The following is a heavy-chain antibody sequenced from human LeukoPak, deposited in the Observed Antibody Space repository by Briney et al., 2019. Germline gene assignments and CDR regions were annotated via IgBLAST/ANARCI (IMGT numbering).Heavy chain of an antibody. Sequence: GGSLRLSCAASGFTFSNYAMNWVRQAPGKGLEWVSKISTSGDSTYYADSVKGRFITPRDNSKNTLYLQMNSLRAEDTAVYYCAKSKSWWYYFDYWGQGSLVTVSS. J-gene: IGHJ4*02. CDR1: GFTFSNYA. V-gene: IGHV3-23*01. CDR3: AKSKSWWYYFDY. CDR2: ISTSGDST. D-gene: IGHD2-8*02.